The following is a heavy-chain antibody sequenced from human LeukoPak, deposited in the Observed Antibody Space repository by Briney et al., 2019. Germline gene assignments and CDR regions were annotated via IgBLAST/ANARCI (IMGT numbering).Heavy chain of an antibody. D-gene: IGHD3-10*01. Sequence: WETLSLTCTVSGGSISSSSYYWGWIRQPPGKGLEWIGSIYYSGSTYYNPSLKSRVTISVDTSKNQFSLKLSSVTAADTAVYYCARQGRAGRRAFDIWGQGTMVTVSS. CDR3: ARQGRAGRRAFDI. CDR2: IYYSGST. V-gene: IGHV4-39*01. CDR1: GGSISSSSYY. J-gene: IGHJ3*02.